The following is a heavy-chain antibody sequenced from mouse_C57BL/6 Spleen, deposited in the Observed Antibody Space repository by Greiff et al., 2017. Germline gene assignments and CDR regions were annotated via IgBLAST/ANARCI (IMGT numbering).Heavy chain of an antibody. CDR2: IYPGDGDT. CDR1: GYAFSSSW. J-gene: IGHJ4*01. D-gene: IGHD2-3*01. V-gene: IGHV1-82*01. Sequence: VKLMESGPELVKPGASVKISCKASGYAFSSSWMNWVKQRPGKGLEWIGRIYPGDGDTNYNGKFKGKATLTADKSSSTAYMQLSSPTSEDSAVYFCARGGDGYYIYYAMDYWGQGTSVTVSS. CDR3: ARGGDGYYIYYAMDY.